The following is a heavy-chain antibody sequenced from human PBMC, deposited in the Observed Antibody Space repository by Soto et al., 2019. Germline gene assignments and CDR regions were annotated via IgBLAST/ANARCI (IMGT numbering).Heavy chain of an antibody. CDR1: GGSISSSSYY. CDR3: AKGLYYYYGMDV. Sequence: QLQLQESGPGLVKPSETLSLTCTVSGGSISSSSYYWGWIRQPPGKGLEWIGSIYYSGSTYYNPSLKSRVTISVDTSKNQFSLKLSSVTAADTAVYYCAKGLYYYYGMDVWGQGTTVTVSS. CDR2: IYYSGST. J-gene: IGHJ6*02. V-gene: IGHV4-39*01. D-gene: IGHD6-19*01.